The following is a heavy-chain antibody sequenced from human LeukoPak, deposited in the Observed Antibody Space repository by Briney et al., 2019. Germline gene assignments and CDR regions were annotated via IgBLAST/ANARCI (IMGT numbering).Heavy chain of an antibody. CDR1: GFTFSNYG. CDR2: IVAGGST. J-gene: IGHJ5*02. CDR3: AKQIYLGWFDP. Sequence: GGSLRLSRAASGFTFSNYGMTWVRQAPGKGLEWVSTIVAGGSTYYAYSVKGRFTISRDNSKKTLYLQMNSLRVEDTAVYYCAKQIYLGWFDPWGQGTLVTVSS. V-gene: IGHV3-23*01. D-gene: IGHD7-27*01.